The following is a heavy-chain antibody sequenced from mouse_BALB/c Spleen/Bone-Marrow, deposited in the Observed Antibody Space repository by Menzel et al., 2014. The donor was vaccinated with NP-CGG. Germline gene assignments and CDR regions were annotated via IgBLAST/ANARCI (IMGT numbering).Heavy chain of an antibody. CDR2: XSXXXTYS. J-gene: IGHJ2*01. D-gene: IGHD2-3*01. CDR1: GYSFTSYX. V-gene: IGHV1-4*01. CDR3: TREGTYDGCSGHFDY. Sequence: LVESGAELARPGASVKMSCKASGYSFTSYXXHWVXQRPXXXXXWIXXXSXXXTYSDYNQKFKDRATVTADKSSSTAYMQLSSLTXXDSAVYYCTREGTYDGCSGHFDYWGQGTTLTVSS.